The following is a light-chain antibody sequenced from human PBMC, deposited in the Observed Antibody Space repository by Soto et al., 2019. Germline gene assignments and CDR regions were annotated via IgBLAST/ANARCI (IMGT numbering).Light chain of an antibody. V-gene: IGKV3-20*01. CDR1: QSVSSSY. CDR2: GAS. CDR3: QQSGSSPWT. Sequence: ESVLTQSPGTLSLSPGERATLSCRASQSVSSSYLAWDQQKPGQAPRLLIYGASSRATGIPDRFRGSGSGTDCTLTISRLEPEDFAVYYCQQSGSSPWTFGQGTKVEI. J-gene: IGKJ1*01.